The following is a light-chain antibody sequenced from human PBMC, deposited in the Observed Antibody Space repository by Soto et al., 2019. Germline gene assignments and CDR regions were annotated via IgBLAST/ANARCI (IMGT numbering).Light chain of an antibody. CDR1: SSDVGGYNY. CDR2: DVS. Sequence: QSALTQPRSMSGSPGQSVTISCTGTSSDVGGYNYVSWYQQHPGKAPKLMIYDVSKRPSGVPDRFSGSKSGNTASLTISGLQAEDEADYYCCSYAGRYTYVFGTGTKLTVL. J-gene: IGLJ1*01. CDR3: CSYAGRYTYV. V-gene: IGLV2-11*01.